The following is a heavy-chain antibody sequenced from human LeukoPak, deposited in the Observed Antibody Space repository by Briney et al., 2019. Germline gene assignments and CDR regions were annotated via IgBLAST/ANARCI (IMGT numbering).Heavy chain of an antibody. Sequence: GASVKVSCKASGYTFTSYYMHWVRQAPGQGLEWMGIINPSGGSTSYAQKFQGRVTMTRDTSTSTVYMELSSPRSEDTAVYYCARDGCSGGSCYANWFDPWGQGTLVTVSS. J-gene: IGHJ5*02. CDR1: GYTFTSYY. D-gene: IGHD2-15*01. CDR3: ARDGCSGGSCYANWFDP. CDR2: INPSGGST. V-gene: IGHV1-46*01.